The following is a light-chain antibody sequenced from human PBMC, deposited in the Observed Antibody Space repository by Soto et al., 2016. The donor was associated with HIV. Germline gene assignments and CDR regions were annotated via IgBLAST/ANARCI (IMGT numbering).Light chain of an antibody. CDR3: QQSSRTPRT. J-gene: IGKJ1*01. Sequence: DIQMTQSPSSLSLSIGDRVSITCRASQSISTYLHWYQQKPGRAPKLLIYDASSLQGGVPSRFSGRGSGTDFTLTISDLQHEDLATYYCQQSSRTPRTFGQGTKVEI. V-gene: IGKV1-39*01. CDR2: DAS. CDR1: QSISTY.